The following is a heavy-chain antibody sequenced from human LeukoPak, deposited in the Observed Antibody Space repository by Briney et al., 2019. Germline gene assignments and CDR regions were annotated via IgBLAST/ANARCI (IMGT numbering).Heavy chain of an antibody. Sequence: GGSLRLSCVASGFTFSSYGMHWVRQAPGKGLEWVAVTPDDGTNKYYADSVKGRFTISRDNSKNTLYLQMNSLRAEDTAVYYCAKDVGLDYYFDYWGQGTLVTVSS. CDR1: GFTFSSYG. J-gene: IGHJ4*02. CDR3: AKDVGLDYYFDY. CDR2: TPDDGTNK. V-gene: IGHV3-30*18. D-gene: IGHD1-1*01.